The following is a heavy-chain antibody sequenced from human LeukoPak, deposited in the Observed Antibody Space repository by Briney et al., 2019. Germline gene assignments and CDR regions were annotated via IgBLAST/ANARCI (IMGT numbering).Heavy chain of an antibody. D-gene: IGHD5-18*01. J-gene: IGHJ4*02. V-gene: IGHV3-23*01. CDR1: GFTFRNYA. Sequence: GGSLRLSCATSGFTFRNYAMSWVRQAPGKGLEWVSCISNSGGTTYHADSVKGRLAISRDTSKNTLYLQMNSLRVEDTAVYYCAKTSPGYTYGLLDYWGQGTLVTVSS. CDR3: AKTSPGYTYGLLDY. CDR2: ISNSGGTT.